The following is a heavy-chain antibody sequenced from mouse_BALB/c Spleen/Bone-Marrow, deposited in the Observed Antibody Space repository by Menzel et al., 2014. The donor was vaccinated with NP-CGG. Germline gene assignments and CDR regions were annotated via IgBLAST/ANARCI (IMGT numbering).Heavy chain of an antibody. J-gene: IGHJ2*01. Sequence: VQLQQSGAELVKPGASVKLSCKASGYTSTSYWMHWVKQRPGQGLEWIGEINPSNGRTNYNEKFKSKATLTVDKSSSTAYMQLSSLTSEDSAVYCCALYYYGSLDYWGQGTTLTVSS. CDR2: INPSNGRT. CDR1: GYTSTSYW. CDR3: ALYYYGSLDY. V-gene: IGHV1S81*02. D-gene: IGHD1-1*01.